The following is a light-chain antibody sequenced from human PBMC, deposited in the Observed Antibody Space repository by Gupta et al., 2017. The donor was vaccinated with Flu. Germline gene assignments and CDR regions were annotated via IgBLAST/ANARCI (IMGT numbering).Light chain of an antibody. CDR3: QQSDRTRRA. V-gene: IGKV1-39*01. CDR1: QSISSY. Sequence: PASLSAAVGDRVTITCRASQSISSYLNWYQQKPGKAPKLLIYAASNLQGGVPERFSGSGSGTDFTLTISRLKPEDFATYYCQQSDRTRRAFGQGTKVEIK. CDR2: AAS. J-gene: IGKJ1*01.